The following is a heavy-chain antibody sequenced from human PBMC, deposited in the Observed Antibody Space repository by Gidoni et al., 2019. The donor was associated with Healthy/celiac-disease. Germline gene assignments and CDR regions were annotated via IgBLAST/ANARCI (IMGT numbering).Heavy chain of an antibody. CDR3: ASWTTGDIVVEPAFDP. CDR1: GGSFSGYY. Sequence: QVQLQQWGAGLLKPSETLSLTCAVYGGSFSGYYWSWIRQPPGKGLEWIGEINHSGSTNYNPSLKSRVTISVDTSKNQFSLKLSSVTAADTAVYYCASWTTGDIVVEPAFDPWGQGTLVTVSS. CDR2: INHSGST. D-gene: IGHD2-15*01. J-gene: IGHJ5*02. V-gene: IGHV4-34*01.